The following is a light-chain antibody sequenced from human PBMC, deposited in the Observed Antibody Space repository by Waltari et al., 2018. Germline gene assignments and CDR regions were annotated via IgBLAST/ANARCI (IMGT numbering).Light chain of an antibody. Sequence: DIQLTQSPSSLSASVGDTVSISCRASQTVGTYVYWYQQRPGKAPKLLIFSSSNSQSRAPSRFSGSGSGRDFTLTISGLQPEDFAFYHCQQSYSSPWTFGQGTKVEVK. CDR3: QQSYSSPWT. V-gene: IGKV1-39*01. J-gene: IGKJ1*01. CDR2: SSS. CDR1: QTVGTY.